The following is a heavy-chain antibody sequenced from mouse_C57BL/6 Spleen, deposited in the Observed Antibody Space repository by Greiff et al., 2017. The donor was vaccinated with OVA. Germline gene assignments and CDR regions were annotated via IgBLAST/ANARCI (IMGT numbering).Heavy chain of an antibody. CDR3: ARDYYGSSCVGWYFDV. CDR1: GFTFSSYA. D-gene: IGHD1-1*01. V-gene: IGHV5-4*01. CDR2: ISDGGSYT. J-gene: IGHJ1*03. Sequence: EVHLVESGGGLVKPGGSLKLSCAASGFTFSSYAMPWVRQTPGKRLEWVATISDGGSYTNYTANVKGRFTFSRDNAKSNLYLQMSHLKTEDTTMYYWARDYYGSSCVGWYFDVWGTGTTVTVSS.